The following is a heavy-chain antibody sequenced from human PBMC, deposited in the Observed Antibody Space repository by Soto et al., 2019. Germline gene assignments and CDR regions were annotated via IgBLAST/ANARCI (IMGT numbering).Heavy chain of an antibody. Sequence: QVQLVESGGGVVQPGTSLRLSCAASGFTFYNYALHWVRRAPGKGLEWVAVISYYGSIKYYADSVKGRFTISRDNSKNTLYLQLNSPRTEDMGVYHCARGHTANAAMVTGQFDYWGQGTLVTVSS. CDR3: ARGHTANAAMVTGQFDY. D-gene: IGHD5-18*01. CDR2: ISYYGSIK. V-gene: IGHV3-30-3*01. CDR1: GFTFYNYA. J-gene: IGHJ4*02.